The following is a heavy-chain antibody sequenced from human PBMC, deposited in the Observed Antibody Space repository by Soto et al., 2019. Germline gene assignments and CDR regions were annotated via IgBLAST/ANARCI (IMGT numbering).Heavy chain of an antibody. V-gene: IGHV4-31*03. CDR2: IYYSGST. D-gene: IGHD4-4*01. CDR3: ARERAVTTGWFDP. CDR1: GGSISSGGYY. J-gene: IGHJ5*02. Sequence: QVQLQESGPGLVKPSQTLSLTCTVSGGSISSGGYYWSWIRQHPGLGLEWIGYIYYSGSTYYNPSLKSRVSISVDTSKNQFSLKLSSVTAADTAVYYCARERAVTTGWFDPWGQGTLVTVSS.